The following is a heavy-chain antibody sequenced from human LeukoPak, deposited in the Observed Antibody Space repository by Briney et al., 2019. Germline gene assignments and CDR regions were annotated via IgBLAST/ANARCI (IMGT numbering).Heavy chain of an antibody. V-gene: IGHV6-1*01. D-gene: IGHD3-22*01. CDR1: GDSVSGSNGS. CDR2: IYYRAKWYY. J-gene: IGHJ4*02. CDR3: AREPYYYDHAGHHPIFLDS. Sequence: SQTLSLSFVFSGDSVSGSNGSWNWIRQSPSRGLEWLGRIYYRAKWYYAYAVSVKSRITIIPDTSKNLFPLQLNSVSPEDRAVYYCAREPYYYDHAGHHPIFLDSWGQGAVVCVSS.